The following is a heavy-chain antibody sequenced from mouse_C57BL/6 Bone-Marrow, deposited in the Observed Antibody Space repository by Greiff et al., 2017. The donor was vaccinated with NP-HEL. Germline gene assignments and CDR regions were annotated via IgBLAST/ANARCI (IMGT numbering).Heavy chain of an antibody. CDR3: ARPRPSYLSAWFAY. J-gene: IGHJ3*01. CDR1: GYTFTSYG. V-gene: IGHV1-81*01. CDR2: IYPRSGNT. D-gene: IGHD6-2*01. Sequence: VQLQESGAELARPGASVKLSCKASGYTFTSYGISWVKQRTGQGLELIVEIYPRSGNTYYNEKFKGKATLTADKSSSTAYMELRSLTSEDSAVYFCARPRPSYLSAWFAYWGQGTLVTVSA.